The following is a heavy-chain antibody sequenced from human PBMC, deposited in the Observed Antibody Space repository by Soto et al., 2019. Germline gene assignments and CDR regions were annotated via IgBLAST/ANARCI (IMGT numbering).Heavy chain of an antibody. CDR2: IIPIFGTA. CDR3: AIRKEMATIYEPWFDP. V-gene: IGHV1-69*13. J-gene: IGHJ5*02. D-gene: IGHD5-12*01. Sequence: ASVKVSCKASGGTFSSYAISWVRQAPGQGLEWMGGIIPIFGTANYAQKFQGRVTITADESTSTAYMELSSLRSEDTAVYYCAIRKEMATIYEPWFDPWGQGTLVTVSS. CDR1: GGTFSSYA.